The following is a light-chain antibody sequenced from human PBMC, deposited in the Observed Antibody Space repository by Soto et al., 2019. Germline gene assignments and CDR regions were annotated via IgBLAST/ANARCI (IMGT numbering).Light chain of an antibody. CDR1: QSISIN. J-gene: IGKJ5*01. CDR2: GAS. V-gene: IGKV3-15*01. CDR3: QQYNNWPIT. Sequence: IVLTQSPAILSVSPGDRVTLSCRASQSISINLAWYQHKPGQAPRLLIYGASTRATGIPARFSGSGSGTEFTLTISSLQSEDFAVYYCQQYNNWPITFGQGTRLEIK.